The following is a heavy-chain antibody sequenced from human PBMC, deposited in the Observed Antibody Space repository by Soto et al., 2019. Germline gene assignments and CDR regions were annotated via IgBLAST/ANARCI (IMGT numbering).Heavy chain of an antibody. D-gene: IGHD1-1*01. Sequence: QVQLVQSGAEVQKPGSSVKVSCKASGGTFSSYAINWVRQAPGQGLEWMGGIIRIFGTPDYAERFQGRVTSTADDSTSTASLELSSLRSEYTSVYYCAIQLSNEYYYYGMDLWCQGTTVTVSS. CDR2: IIRIFGTP. J-gene: IGHJ6*02. CDR1: GGTFSSYA. CDR3: AIQLSNEYYYYGMDL. V-gene: IGHV1-69*12.